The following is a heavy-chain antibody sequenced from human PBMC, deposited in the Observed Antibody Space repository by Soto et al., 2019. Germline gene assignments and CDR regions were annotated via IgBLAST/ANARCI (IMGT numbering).Heavy chain of an antibody. CDR2: INPNSGGT. Sequence: ASVKVSCKASGYTFTGYYMHWVRQAPGQGLEWMGWINPNSGGTNYAQKFQGWVTMTRDTSISTAYMELSRLRSDDTAVYYCARAYSSSSNYFDYWGQGTLVTVSS. CDR3: ARAYSSSSNYFDY. D-gene: IGHD6-6*01. CDR1: GYTFTGYY. J-gene: IGHJ4*02. V-gene: IGHV1-2*04.